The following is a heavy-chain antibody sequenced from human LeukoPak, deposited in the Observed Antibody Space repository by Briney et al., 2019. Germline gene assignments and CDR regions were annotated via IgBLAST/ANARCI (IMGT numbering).Heavy chain of an antibody. CDR2: ISSSSSYI. J-gene: IGHJ4*02. Sequence: PGGSLRLSCAASGFTFSSYSMNWVRQAPGKGLEWVSSISSSSSYIYYADSVKGRFTISRDNAKNSLYLQMNSLRAEDTAVYYCASTGSSSFGFDYWGQGTLVTVSS. V-gene: IGHV3-21*01. CDR3: ASTGSSSFGFDY. CDR1: GFTFSSYS. D-gene: IGHD6-6*01.